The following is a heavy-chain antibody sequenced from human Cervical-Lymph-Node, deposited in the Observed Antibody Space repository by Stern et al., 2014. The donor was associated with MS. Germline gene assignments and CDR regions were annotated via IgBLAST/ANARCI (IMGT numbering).Heavy chain of an antibody. CDR1: GFTVTSNY. Sequence: EVHLVESGGGLIQPGGSLRLSCAASGFTVTSNYMSWVRQAPGKGLEWVSVIYSDGNTDYADSVKGRFTISRDNSKNTVYLQMNSLRAEDTAIYYCARDCGYRYGHGTSCPYNGLDVWGQGTTVSVSS. CDR3: ARDCGYRYGHGTSCPYNGLDV. CDR2: IYSDGNT. D-gene: IGHD5-18*01. J-gene: IGHJ6*02. V-gene: IGHV3-53*01.